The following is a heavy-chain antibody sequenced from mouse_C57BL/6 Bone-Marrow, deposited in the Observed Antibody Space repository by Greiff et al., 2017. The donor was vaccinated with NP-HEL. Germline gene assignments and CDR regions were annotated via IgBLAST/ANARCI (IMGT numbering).Heavy chain of an antibody. V-gene: IGHV1-59*01. Sequence: QVQLQQPGAELVRPGTSVKLSCKASGYTFTSYWMHWVKQRPGQGLEWIGVIDPSDSYTNYNQKFKGKATLTVDTSSSTAYMQLSSLTSEDSAVYYCARSTLLDYFDYWGQGTTLTVSS. CDR3: ARSTLLDYFDY. CDR2: IDPSDSYT. J-gene: IGHJ2*01. D-gene: IGHD6-5*01. CDR1: GYTFTSYW.